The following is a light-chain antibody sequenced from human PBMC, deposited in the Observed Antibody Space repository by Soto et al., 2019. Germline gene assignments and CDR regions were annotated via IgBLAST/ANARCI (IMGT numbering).Light chain of an antibody. V-gene: IGKV3-15*01. CDR2: GAS. CDR3: QQYDTWPPKIT. J-gene: IGKJ5*01. CDR1: QRVSSN. Sequence: EIVMTQSPATLSVSPGERATLSCRASQRVSSNVAWYLQKPGQAPRLLIYGASTRATGIPARFSGSVSGTEFTLTISSLQSEDFAVYYCQQYDTWPPKITFGQGTRLEIK.